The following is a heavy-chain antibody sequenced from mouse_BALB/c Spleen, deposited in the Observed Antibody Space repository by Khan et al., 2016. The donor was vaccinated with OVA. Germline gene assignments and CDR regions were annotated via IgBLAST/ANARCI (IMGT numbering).Heavy chain of an antibody. J-gene: IGHJ3*01. Sequence: VQLKQSGPDLVKPGASVKISCKASGYSFTLYYMSWVKQSHGKSLEWIGRVNPNTGGTDYNQEFKGKAILTVEQSSNTAYMELRSLTSEDSAVYYCARGYDFFAYWGQGTLVTVSA. CDR2: VNPNTGGT. V-gene: IGHV1-26*01. D-gene: IGHD2-14*01. CDR3: ARGYDFFAY. CDR1: GYSFTLYY.